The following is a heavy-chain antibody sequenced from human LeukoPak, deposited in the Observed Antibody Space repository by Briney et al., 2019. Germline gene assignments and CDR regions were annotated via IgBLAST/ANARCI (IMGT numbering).Heavy chain of an antibody. V-gene: IGHV3-53*01. J-gene: IGHJ4*02. CDR2: IYSGGST. CDR1: GFTVSSDS. CDR3: ASRYSSGWYFDY. Sequence: GGSLRLSCAASGFTVSSDSMSWVRQAPGKGLEWVSFIYSGGSTYYADPVKGRFTISRDNSKNTLYLQMNSLRAEDTAVYYCASRYSSGWYFDYWGQGTLVTVSS. D-gene: IGHD6-19*01.